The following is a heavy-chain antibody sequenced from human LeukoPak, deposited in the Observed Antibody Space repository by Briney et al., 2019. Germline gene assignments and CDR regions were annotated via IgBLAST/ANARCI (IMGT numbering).Heavy chain of an antibody. J-gene: IGHJ4*02. CDR2: IYYSGST. D-gene: IGHD6-19*01. Sequence: SETLSLTCTVSGGSISSSGYYWSWIRQHPGKGLEWIGYIYYSGSTYYYPSLKSRVTISVDTSKNQFSLKLSSVTAADTAVYYCARERAGHSSGGNFDYWGQGTLVTVSS. CDR3: ARERAGHSSGGNFDY. V-gene: IGHV4-31*03. CDR1: GGSISSSGYY.